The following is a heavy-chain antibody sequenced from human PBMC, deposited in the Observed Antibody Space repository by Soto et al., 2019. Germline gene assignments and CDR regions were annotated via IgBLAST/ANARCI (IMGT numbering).Heavy chain of an antibody. CDR1: DGYLIDHC. J-gene: IGHJ6*03. Sequence: TSEPLSLTYVVSDGYLIDHCGRWIRQTQGMALEWIGEINHLGSINYNPSLKSRVTMSVDTSKNQFSLTLNSVTAADTATYYCARGGISHWAYFYYMDVWDRGTTVTVSS. CDR3: ARGGISHWAYFYYMDV. D-gene: IGHD2-21*01. V-gene: IGHV4-34*01. CDR2: INHLGSI.